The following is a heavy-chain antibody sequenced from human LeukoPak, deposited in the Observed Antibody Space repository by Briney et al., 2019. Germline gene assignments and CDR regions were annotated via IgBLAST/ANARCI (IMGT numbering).Heavy chain of an antibody. CDR3: ARREAVLTGYFDY. CDR2: INDSGTT. J-gene: IGHJ4*02. D-gene: IGHD1-14*01. CDR1: GGSISGPY. V-gene: IGHV4-59*08. Sequence: PSETLSLTCTVSGGSISGPYWSWIRQPPGKGLEWIAYINDSGTTSYNPSLKSRVTISVDTSKKQFSLKVNSVTAADTAVYYCARREAVLTGYFDYWGQGTLVTVSS.